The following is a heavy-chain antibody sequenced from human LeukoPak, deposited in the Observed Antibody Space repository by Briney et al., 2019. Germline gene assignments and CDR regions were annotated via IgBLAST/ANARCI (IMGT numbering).Heavy chain of an antibody. CDR3: VRALSVAARNWFDP. V-gene: IGHV1-8*01. Sequence: ASVKVSCKASGYTFTSYDINWVRQAIGQRLEWMGWMNANSGNTGYAQKFQGRVTMTRNTSISTAYMELSSLRSEDTAVYYCVRALSVAARNWFDPWGQGTLVTVSS. D-gene: IGHD6-19*01. CDR1: GYTFTSYD. CDR2: MNANSGNT. J-gene: IGHJ5*02.